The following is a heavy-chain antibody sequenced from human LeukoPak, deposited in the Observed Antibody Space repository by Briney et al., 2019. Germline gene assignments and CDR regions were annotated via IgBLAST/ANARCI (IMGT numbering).Heavy chain of an antibody. V-gene: IGHV3-11*04. CDR2: ISSSGVTI. D-gene: IGHD4-23*01. CDR3: GGNTWYG. CDR1: GFTFSDYY. Sequence: KTGGSLRLSCAASGFTFSDYYMNWIRQAPGKGLEWISYISSSGVTIYYADSVKGRFAISRDNAKNTLYLQMNSLRAEDTAVYYCGGNTWYGWGQGTLVTVSS. J-gene: IGHJ4*02.